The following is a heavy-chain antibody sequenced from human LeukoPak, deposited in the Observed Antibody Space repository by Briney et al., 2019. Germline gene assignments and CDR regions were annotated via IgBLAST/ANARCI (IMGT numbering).Heavy chain of an antibody. J-gene: IGHJ3*02. CDR2: ISGSGGST. CDR3: AKDPGNNYGGYCPDI. D-gene: IGHD4-23*01. CDR1: GFTFSSYE. V-gene: IGHV3-23*01. Sequence: GGSLRLSCAASGFTFSSYEMNWVRQAPGKGLEWVSAISGSGGSTYYADSVKGRFTISRDNSKNTLYLQMNSLRAEDTAVYYCAKDPGNNYGGYCPDIWGQGTMVTVSS.